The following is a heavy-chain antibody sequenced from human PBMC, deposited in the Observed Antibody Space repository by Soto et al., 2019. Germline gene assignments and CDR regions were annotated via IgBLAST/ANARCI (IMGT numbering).Heavy chain of an antibody. Sequence: PSETLSLTYVVSGGSITSYHWRLIRQVRGKGLEWIAYSAYTANTSYNPSLKSRVTISMDTSKNQLSLKLNSMTAEDKAVYYCARDRLMATAATARHYFGLDVWGHGTTVT. V-gene: IGHV4-59*01. CDR2: SAYTANT. J-gene: IGHJ6*01. D-gene: IGHD2-8*01. CDR1: GGSITSYH. CDR3: ARDRLMATAATARHYFGLDV.